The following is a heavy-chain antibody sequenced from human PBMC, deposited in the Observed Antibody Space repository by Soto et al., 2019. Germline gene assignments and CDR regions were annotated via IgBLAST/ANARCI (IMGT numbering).Heavy chain of an antibody. D-gene: IGHD3-10*01. Sequence: EVQLVESGGGLVQPGGSLRLSCAASGFTFSDHYMDWVCQAPGKGLEWVGRSRNRVQSYSTEYAESVKGRFTISIDDSQNSLYLQMNSLKTEDTAVYYCARVLPSGTNYFTAYWGQGTLVTVSS. CDR1: GFTFSDHY. V-gene: IGHV3-72*01. CDR3: ARVLPSGTNYFTAY. J-gene: IGHJ4*02. CDR2: SRNRVQSYST.